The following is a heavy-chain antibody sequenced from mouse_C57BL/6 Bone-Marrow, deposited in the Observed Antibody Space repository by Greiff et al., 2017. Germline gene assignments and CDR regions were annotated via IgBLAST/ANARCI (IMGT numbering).Heavy chain of an antibody. V-gene: IGHV1-64*01. J-gene: IGHJ4*01. CDR2: IHPNIGST. CDR1: GYTFTSYW. Sequence: QVQLQQPGAELVKPGASVKLSCKASGYTFTSYWMHWVKQRPGQGLEWIGMIHPNIGSTNYNEKFKSKATLTVDKSSSTAYMQLSSLTSEDSAVYYCARGVNGYYAMDYWGQGTSVTVSS. CDR3: ARGVNGYYAMDY.